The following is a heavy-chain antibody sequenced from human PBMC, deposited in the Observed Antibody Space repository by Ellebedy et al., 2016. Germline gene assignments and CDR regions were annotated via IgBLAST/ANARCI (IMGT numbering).Heavy chain of an antibody. D-gene: IGHD1-26*01. V-gene: IGHV1-69*04. CDR2: IIPILGIA. CDR1: GGTFSSYA. CDR3: ARSGAAVTYGMDV. J-gene: IGHJ6*02. Sequence: ASVKVSCKASGGTFSSYAISWVRRPPGQGLEWMGRIIPILGIANYAQKFQGRVTITADKSTSTAYMELSSLRSEDTAVYYCARSGAAVTYGMDVWGQGTTVTVSS.